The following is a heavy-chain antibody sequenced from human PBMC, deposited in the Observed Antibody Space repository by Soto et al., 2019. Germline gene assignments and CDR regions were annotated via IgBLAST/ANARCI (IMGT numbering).Heavy chain of an antibody. Sequence: GESLKISCKGSGYSFTSYWIGWVRQMPGKGLEWMGIIYPGDSDTRYSPSFQGQVTISADKSISTAYLQWSSLKASDTAMYYCARQGWDFWSGSPFDYWGQGTLVTVSS. J-gene: IGHJ4*02. D-gene: IGHD3-3*01. CDR1: GYSFTSYW. CDR2: IYPGDSDT. CDR3: ARQGWDFWSGSPFDY. V-gene: IGHV5-51*01.